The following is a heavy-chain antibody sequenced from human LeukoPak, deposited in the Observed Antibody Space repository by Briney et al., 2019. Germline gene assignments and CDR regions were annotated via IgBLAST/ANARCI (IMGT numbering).Heavy chain of an antibody. V-gene: IGHV4-59*12. CDR2: IHYSGST. CDR3: ARRYCANGVCFRSGFDI. J-gene: IGHJ3*02. CDR1: GGSISSYY. Sequence: SETLSLTCTVSGGSISSYYWSWIRQPPGKGLEWLGSIHYSGSTYYNPSLKSRVTISVDTSKNQFSLELNSVTAADTAVYYCARRYCANGVCFRSGFDIWGQGTMVTVSS. D-gene: IGHD2-8*01.